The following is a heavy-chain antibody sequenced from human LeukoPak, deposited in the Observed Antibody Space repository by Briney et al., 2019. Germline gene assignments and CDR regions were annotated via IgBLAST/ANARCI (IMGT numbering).Heavy chain of an antibody. Sequence: PSETLSLTCTVSGGSISIYYWTWIRQPPGKGLEWIGYIDSRGSTDYNPSLKSRVTISVDTSKNQFSLKLSSVTAADTAVYYCARRRYSGSSQHFDYWGQGTLVTVSS. D-gene: IGHD1-26*01. J-gene: IGHJ4*02. CDR3: ARRRYSGSSQHFDY. CDR2: IDSRGST. CDR1: GGSISIYY. V-gene: IGHV4-4*08.